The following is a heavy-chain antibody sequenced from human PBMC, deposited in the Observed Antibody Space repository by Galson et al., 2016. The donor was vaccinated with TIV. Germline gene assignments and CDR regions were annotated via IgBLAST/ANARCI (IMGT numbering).Heavy chain of an antibody. Sequence: SLRLSCAAPGFSFGNHGMHWVRQAPGKGLEFVAHIWYDGGNKYYADSVKDRFTISRDNSKSALYLQMNRLRAEDTALYYCARAGFYGTGIYYGLDVWGQGTTVTVSS. CDR2: IWYDGGNK. CDR1: GFSFGNHG. V-gene: IGHV3-33*01. CDR3: ARAGFYGTGIYYGLDV. D-gene: IGHD3-10*01. J-gene: IGHJ6*02.